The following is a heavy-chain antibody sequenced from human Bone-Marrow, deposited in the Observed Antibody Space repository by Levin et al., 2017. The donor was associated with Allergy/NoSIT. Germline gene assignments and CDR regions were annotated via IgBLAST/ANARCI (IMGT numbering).Heavy chain of an antibody. D-gene: IGHD4/OR15-4a*01. J-gene: IGHJ3*01. CDR2: VAFDGNNR. CDR1: GFTFTNYA. V-gene: IGHV3-30*04. Sequence: LSLTCAASGFTFTNYAIHWVRQAPGKGLEWVAVVAFDGNNRFYANSVKGRFTISRDNSKTTAFLQMSSLRPDDTALYYCARDPLYGGNNPASFDVWGQGTMVTVSS. CDR3: ARDPLYGGNNPASFDV.